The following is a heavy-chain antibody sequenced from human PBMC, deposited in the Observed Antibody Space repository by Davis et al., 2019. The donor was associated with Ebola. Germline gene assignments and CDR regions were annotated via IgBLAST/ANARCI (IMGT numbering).Heavy chain of an antibody. CDR2: IFDSGST. J-gene: IGHJ5*02. CDR1: GFTFSSYS. D-gene: IGHD3-3*01. V-gene: IGHV4-34*12. CDR3: ARERVFWSGILNWFDP. Sequence: ESLKISCAASGFTFSSYSMNWVRQSPGKGLEWIGEIFDSGSTHYNPSLKSRVTLSVDRSKNQFSLKLSSVTAADTAVYYCARERVFWSGILNWFDPWGQGTLVTVSS.